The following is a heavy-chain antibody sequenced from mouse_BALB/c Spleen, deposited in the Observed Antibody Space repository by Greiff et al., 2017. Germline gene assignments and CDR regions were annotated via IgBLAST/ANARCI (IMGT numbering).Heavy chain of an antibody. J-gene: IGHJ3*01. CDR3: ARRRPFAY. CDR1: GFAFSSYD. CDR2: ISSGGGST. V-gene: IGHV5-12-1*01. Sequence: EVKLEESGGGLVKPGGSLKLSCAASGFAFSSYDMSWVRQTPEKRLEWVAYISSGGGSTYYPDTVKGRFTISRDNAKNTLYLQMSSLKSEDTAMYYCARRRPFAYWGQGTLVTVSA.